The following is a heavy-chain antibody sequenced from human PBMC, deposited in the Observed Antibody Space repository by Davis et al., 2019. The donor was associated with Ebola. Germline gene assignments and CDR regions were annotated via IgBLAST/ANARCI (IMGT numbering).Heavy chain of an antibody. D-gene: IGHD3-3*01. Sequence: MPSETLSLTCTVSGAPISSGGYYWSSIRQHPGKGLEWIGCIFYSGSTFYNPSLKSRLTISVDTSKNQFSLKLSSVTAADTAVYYCAREYFDLWSGYLGYWGQGTLVTVSS. J-gene: IGHJ4*02. CDR3: AREYFDLWSGYLGY. CDR2: IFYSGST. CDR1: GAPISSGGYY. V-gene: IGHV4-31*03.